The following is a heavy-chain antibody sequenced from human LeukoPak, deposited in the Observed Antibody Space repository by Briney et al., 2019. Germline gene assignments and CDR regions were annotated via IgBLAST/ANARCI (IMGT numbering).Heavy chain of an antibody. CDR1: GFTFSTYA. J-gene: IGHJ4*02. CDR3: ARSNGLRYFDR. CDR2: FGSTDTI. Sequence: GGSLRLSCVASGFTFSTYAMNWIRQAPGKGLEWVAYFGSTDTIHYADSMRGRFTISRDNAEMSLFLHMNSLRVDDTAVYYCARSNGLRYFDRWGQGTLVTVSS. V-gene: IGHV3-48*03. D-gene: IGHD2-8*01.